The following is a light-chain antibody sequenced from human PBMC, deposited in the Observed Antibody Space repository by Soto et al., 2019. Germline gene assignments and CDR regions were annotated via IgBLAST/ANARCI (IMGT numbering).Light chain of an antibody. J-gene: IGKJ1*01. CDR1: QSISSY. V-gene: IGKV1-39*01. Sequence: DIQMTQSPSYLSASVGDRVTITCRASQSISSYLNWYPQKPGKAPKLLIYAASSLQSGVRSRFSGSGSGTDFTRTISCLQSEDFATYYCQQYYSSTLTFGQGTKVDI. CDR3: QQYYSSTLT. CDR2: AAS.